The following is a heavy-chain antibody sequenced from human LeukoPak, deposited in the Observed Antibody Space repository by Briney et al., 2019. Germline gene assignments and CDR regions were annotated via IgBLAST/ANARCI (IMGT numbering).Heavy chain of an antibody. CDR2: IKRDGRDK. CDR3: ARDKTRAGYYALDAFDI. V-gene: IGHV3-7*01. Sequence: GGSLRLSCAASGFTFSSYWMTWVRQAPGKGLEWVANIKRDGRDKYYVGSVDGRFTISRDNAQNSLYLQMSSLRAEDTAIYYCARDKTRAGYYALDAFDIWGQGTMVTVSS. J-gene: IGHJ3*02. CDR1: GFTFSSYW. D-gene: IGHD3-3*01.